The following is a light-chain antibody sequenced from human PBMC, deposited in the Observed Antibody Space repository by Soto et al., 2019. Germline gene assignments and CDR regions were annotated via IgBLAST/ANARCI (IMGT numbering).Light chain of an antibody. CDR2: EVN. CDR3: SSYTSSTTLAI. Sequence: QSALTQPASVSGSPGQSLTISCTGDIRDVGGYEYVSWYQQHPDKAPKLMLYEVNSRPSGVPVRFSGSKSGNTASLTISGLQAEDEATYYCSSYTSSTTLAIFGTGTKLTVL. V-gene: IGLV2-14*01. J-gene: IGLJ1*01. CDR1: IRDVGGYEY.